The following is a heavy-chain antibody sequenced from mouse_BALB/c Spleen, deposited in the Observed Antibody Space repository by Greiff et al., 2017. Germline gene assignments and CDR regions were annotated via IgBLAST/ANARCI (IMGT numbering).Heavy chain of an antibody. Sequence: QVQLQQSGPGLVAPSQSLSITCTVSGFSLTDYGVSWIRQPPGKGLEWLGVIWGGGSTYYNSALKSRLSIIKDNSKSQVFLKMNSLQTDDTAMYYCAKHGLLRLREAMDYWGQGTSVTVSS. V-gene: IGHV2-6-5*01. CDR1: GFSLTDYG. CDR3: AKHGLLRLREAMDY. J-gene: IGHJ4*01. CDR2: IWGGGST. D-gene: IGHD1-2*01.